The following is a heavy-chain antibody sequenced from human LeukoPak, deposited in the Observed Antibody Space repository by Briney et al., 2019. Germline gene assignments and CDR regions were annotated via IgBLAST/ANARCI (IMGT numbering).Heavy chain of an antibody. V-gene: IGHV3-48*02. J-gene: IGHJ4*02. D-gene: IGHD2-15*01. CDR1: GFTFSRFG. CDR3: AQKGGTDH. CDR2: ISSSSSAI. Sequence: GGSLRLSCAASGFTFSRFGMKWVRQAQRKGLEWISYISSSSSAIYYVDSVKGRFTISRDNAKNSLYLQMSSLRDEDTAVYYCAQKGGTDHWGQGTLVTVSS.